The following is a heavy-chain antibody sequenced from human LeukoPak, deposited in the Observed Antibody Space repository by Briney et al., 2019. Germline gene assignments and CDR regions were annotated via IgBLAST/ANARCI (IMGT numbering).Heavy chain of an antibody. CDR1: GSSFTSYW. CDR3: ARSMPPWFGELFGAFDI. V-gene: IGHV5-51*01. J-gene: IGHJ3*02. CDR2: IYPGDSDT. Sequence: GESLKISCQGSGSSFTSYWIGWVRQVPGKGLEWMGIIYPGDSDTRYSPSFQGQVTISADKSISTSYLQWSSLKASDTAMYYCARSMPPWFGELFGAFDIWGQGTMVTVSS. D-gene: IGHD3-10*01.